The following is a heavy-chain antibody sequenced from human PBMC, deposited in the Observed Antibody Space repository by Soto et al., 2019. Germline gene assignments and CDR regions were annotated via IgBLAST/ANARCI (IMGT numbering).Heavy chain of an antibody. Sequence: SETLSLTCTVSGGSISSDGYYWSWIRQHPGKGLEWIGYIYYSGSTYYNPSLKSRVTISVDTSKNQFSLKLSSVTAADTAVYYCAREGQNYDSSGLLYNWFDPWGQGTLVTVSS. CDR1: GGSISSDGYY. V-gene: IGHV4-31*03. D-gene: IGHD3-22*01. J-gene: IGHJ5*02. CDR3: AREGQNYDSSGLLYNWFDP. CDR2: IYYSGST.